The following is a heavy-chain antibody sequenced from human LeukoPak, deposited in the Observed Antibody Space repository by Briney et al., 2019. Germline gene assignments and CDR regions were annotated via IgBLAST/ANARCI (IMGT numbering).Heavy chain of an antibody. CDR3: ARVWGYCSGASCYDFDY. V-gene: IGHV7-4-1*02. CDR1: GYTFTSYA. CDR2: INTNTANP. J-gene: IGHJ4*02. D-gene: IGHD2-15*01. Sequence: ASVKASCKASGYTFTSYAMNWVRQAPGQGLEWMGWINTNTANPTYAQGFTGRFVFSLDTSVSTAYLQISSLKAEDTAVYYCARVWGYCSGASCYDFDYWGQGTLVTVSS.